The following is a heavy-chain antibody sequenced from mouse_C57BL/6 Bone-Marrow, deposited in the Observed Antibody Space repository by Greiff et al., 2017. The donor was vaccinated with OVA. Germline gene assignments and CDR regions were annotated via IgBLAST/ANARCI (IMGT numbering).Heavy chain of an antibody. CDR3: ARGITGYYAMDY. J-gene: IGHJ4*01. CDR2: IYPEDGGT. V-gene: IGHV1-85*01. D-gene: IGHD3-1*01. Sequence: VKLMESGPELVKPGASVKLSCKASGYTFTSYDINWVKQRPGQGLEWIGGIYPEDGGTKYNEKFKGKATLTVDTSTSTAYMELHSLTSEDAAVYFCARGITGYYAMDYWGQGTSVTVSS. CDR1: GYTFTSYD.